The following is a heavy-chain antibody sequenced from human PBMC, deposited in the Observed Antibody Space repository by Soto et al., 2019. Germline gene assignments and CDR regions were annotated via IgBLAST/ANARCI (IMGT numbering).Heavy chain of an antibody. D-gene: IGHD2-2*01. CDR3: AKERGIVVVPAAEAEGMDV. CDR1: GFTFSSYG. J-gene: IGHJ6*02. V-gene: IGHV3-30*18. CDR2: ISYDGSNK. Sequence: GGPLRLSCAASGFTFSSYGIHWVRQAPGKGLEWVAVISYDGSNKYYADSVKGRFTISRDNSKNTLYLQMNSLRAEDTAVYYCAKERGIVVVPAAEAEGMDVWGQGTTVTVSS.